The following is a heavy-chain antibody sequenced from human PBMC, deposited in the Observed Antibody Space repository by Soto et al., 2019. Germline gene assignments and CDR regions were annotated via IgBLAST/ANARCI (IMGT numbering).Heavy chain of an antibody. J-gene: IGHJ6*02. V-gene: IGHV3-7*01. CDR2: IKQDGSEK. CDR3: AREIQATITIGGMDV. Sequence: LRLSCAASGFTFSSYWMSWVRQAPGKGLEWVANIKQDGSEKYYVDSVKGRFTISRDNAKNSLYLQMSSLRAEDTAVYYCAREIQATITIGGMDVWGQGTTVTVSS. D-gene: IGHD3-3*01. CDR1: GFTFSSYW.